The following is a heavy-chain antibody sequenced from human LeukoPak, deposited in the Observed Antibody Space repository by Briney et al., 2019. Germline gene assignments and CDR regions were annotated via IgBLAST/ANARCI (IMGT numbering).Heavy chain of an antibody. CDR3: ARVIAADSSGWYLGYYYYGMDV. CDR1: GGSISSYY. Sequence: PSETLSLTCTVSGGSISSYYWSWIRQPPGKGLEWIGYIYYSGSTNYNPSLKSRVTISVDTSKNQFSLKLSSVTAADTAVYYCARVIAADSSGWYLGYYYYGMDVWGQGTTVTVSS. D-gene: IGHD6-19*01. CDR2: IYYSGST. V-gene: IGHV4-59*12. J-gene: IGHJ6*02.